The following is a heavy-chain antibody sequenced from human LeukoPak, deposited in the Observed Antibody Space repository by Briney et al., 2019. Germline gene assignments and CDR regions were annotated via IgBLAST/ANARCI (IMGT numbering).Heavy chain of an antibody. Sequence: GGSLRLSCTASGFTFSDAWMSWVRQAPGKGLEWVGHVKSTIDGGSADYSASVKGRFTISRDGSKNTLYLQMNILTTEDTAVYYCATDHGSGSWNYYAKTFYIWGRGTMVSVSS. D-gene: IGHD3-10*01. CDR3: ATDHGSGSWNYYAKTFYI. CDR2: VKSTIDGGSA. CDR1: GFTFSDAW. V-gene: IGHV3-15*01. J-gene: IGHJ3*02.